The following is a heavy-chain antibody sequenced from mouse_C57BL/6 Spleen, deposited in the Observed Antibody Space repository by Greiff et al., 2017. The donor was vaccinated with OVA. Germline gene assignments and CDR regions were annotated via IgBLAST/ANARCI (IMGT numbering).Heavy chain of an antibody. CDR1: GFTFSSYA. D-gene: IGHD2-5*01. Sequence: EVQVVESGGGLVKPGGSLKLSCAASGFTFSSYAMSWVRQTPEKRLEWVATISDGGSYTYYPDNVKGRFTISRDNAKNNLYLQMSQLKSEDTAMYYCASSYYSNYSWFAYWGQGTLVTVSA. J-gene: IGHJ3*01. CDR3: ASSYYSNYSWFAY. CDR2: ISDGGSYT. V-gene: IGHV5-4*01.